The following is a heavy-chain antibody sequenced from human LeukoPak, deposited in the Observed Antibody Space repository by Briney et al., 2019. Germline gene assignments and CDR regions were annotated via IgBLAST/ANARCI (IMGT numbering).Heavy chain of an antibody. J-gene: IGHJ4*02. CDR3: AKDNRRHYTSGPNPDSLH. V-gene: IGHV3-74*01. D-gene: IGHD6-19*01. CDR1: GNCW. CDR2: INGDGSWT. Sequence: NPGGSLRLSCAASGNCWMHWVRQAPGKGLVWVSHINGDGSWTTYADSVKGRFTISKDNAKNTVYLQMNSLRVEDTAFYYCAKDNRRHYTSGPNPDSLHWGQGALVTVSS.